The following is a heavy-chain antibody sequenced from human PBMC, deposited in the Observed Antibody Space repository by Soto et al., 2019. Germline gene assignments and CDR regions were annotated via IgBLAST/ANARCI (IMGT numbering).Heavy chain of an antibody. V-gene: IGHV3-23*01. J-gene: IGHJ5*02. CDR2: ISGSGGST. CDR1: GFTFSSYA. D-gene: IGHD3-9*01. CDR3: AKWTGRVSATHNWFDP. Sequence: GESLKISCAASGFTFSSYAMSWVRQAPGKGLEWVSAISGSGGSTYYADSVKGRFTISRDNSKNTLYLQMNSLRAEDTAVYYCAKWTGRVSATHNWFDPWGQGTLVTVSS.